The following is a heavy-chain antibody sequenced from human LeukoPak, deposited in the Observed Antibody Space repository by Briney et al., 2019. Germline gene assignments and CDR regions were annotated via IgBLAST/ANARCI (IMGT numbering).Heavy chain of an antibody. J-gene: IGHJ4*02. Sequence: GGSLRLSCATSGFTFSDYYMTWIRRAPGRGLEWVAYINSGGGPIHYAVSVRGRFTISRDNAKNSLYLQMNSLRAEDTAVYYCARRLDFGDYGNGFDYWGQGSQVTVSS. CDR3: ARRLDFGDYGNGFDY. CDR2: INSGGGPI. V-gene: IGHV3-11*01. D-gene: IGHD4-17*01. CDR1: GFTFSDYY.